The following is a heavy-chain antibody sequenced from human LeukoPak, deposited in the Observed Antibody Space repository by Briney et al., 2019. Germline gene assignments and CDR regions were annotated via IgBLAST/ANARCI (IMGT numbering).Heavy chain of an antibody. CDR1: GYTFTGFY. J-gene: IGHJ4*02. D-gene: IGHD3-22*01. CDR3: ARGSNYYYDVTADYPRY. Sequence: ASVKVSCKTSGYTFTGFYMHWVRQAPGQGLEWLGIINPSGGTTTYAQKFQGRVTMTRDTSTSTVYMELNTLRSEDTAVYYCARGSNYYYDVTADYPRYWGQGTLVTVSS. V-gene: IGHV1-46*01. CDR2: INPSGGTT.